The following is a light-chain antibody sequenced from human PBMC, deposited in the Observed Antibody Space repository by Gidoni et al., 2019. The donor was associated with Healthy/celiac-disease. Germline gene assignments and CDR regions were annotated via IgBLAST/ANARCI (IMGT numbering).Light chain of an antibody. CDR2: EVS. J-gene: IGLJ1*01. V-gene: IGLV2-23*02. Sequence: QSALTQPASVSGSPGQSITISCTGISSDVGSYTLVSWYQQHPGKAPKLMIYEVSKRPSGVSNRFSGSKSGNTASLTISGLQAEDEADYYCCSYAGSSTPYVFGTGTKVTVL. CDR3: CSYAGSSTPYV. CDR1: SSDVGSYTL.